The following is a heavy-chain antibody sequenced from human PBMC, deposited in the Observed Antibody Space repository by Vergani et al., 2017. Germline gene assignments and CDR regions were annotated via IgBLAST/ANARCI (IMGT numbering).Heavy chain of an antibody. D-gene: IGHD6-25*01. CDR3: ARGLGGYYYYYGMDV. CDR1: GASINNDFYY. J-gene: IGHJ6*02. V-gene: IGHV4-61*02. Sequence: QVQLQESGPGLVKPSQTLSLTCTVSGASINNDFYYWHWIRQPAGKGLEWIGRIYVSGITDYNSSLQSRVSMSVDTSKNQFSLTLTSVTAADTAVYYCARGLGGYYYYYGMDVWGQGP. CDR2: IYVSGIT.